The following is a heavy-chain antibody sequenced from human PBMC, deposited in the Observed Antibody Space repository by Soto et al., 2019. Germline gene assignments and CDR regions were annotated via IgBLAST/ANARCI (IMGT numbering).Heavy chain of an antibody. D-gene: IGHD6-13*01. CDR3: ARDEAAAGSHYYYYYGMDV. Sequence: GGSLRLSCAASGFTFSSYWMSWVRQAPGKGLEWVANIKQDGSEKYYVDSVKGRFTISRDNAKNSLYLQMNSLRAEDTAVYYCARDEAAAGSHYYYYYGMDVWGQGTTVTVSS. CDR2: IKQDGSEK. CDR1: GFTFSSYW. V-gene: IGHV3-7*03. J-gene: IGHJ6*02.